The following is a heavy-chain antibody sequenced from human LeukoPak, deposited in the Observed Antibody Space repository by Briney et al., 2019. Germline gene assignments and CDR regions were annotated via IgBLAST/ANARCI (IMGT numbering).Heavy chain of an antibody. V-gene: IGHV3-23*01. Sequence: PGGSLRLSCAASGFTFSSYAMSWVRQAPGKGLEWASAISGSGGSTYYADSVKGRFTISRDNSKNTLYLQMNSLRAEDTAVYYCAKNWELWLLYFDYWGQGTLVTVSS. D-gene: IGHD5-18*01. J-gene: IGHJ4*02. CDR1: GFTFSSYA. CDR2: ISGSGGST. CDR3: AKNWELWLLYFDY.